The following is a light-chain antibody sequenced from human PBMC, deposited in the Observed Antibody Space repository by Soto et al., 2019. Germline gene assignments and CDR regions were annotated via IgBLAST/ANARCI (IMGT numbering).Light chain of an antibody. J-gene: IGKJ4*01. Sequence: DIQMTQSPSSLSASVGDRVTITCQASHDISIYLNWYQQKPGKAPKLLIYDASNLETGVPSRFSGSGSGTDFTFTISSLQPEDIATYYWQQYDNLPNLTFGGGTKVEIK. CDR2: DAS. CDR3: QQYDNLPNLT. V-gene: IGKV1-33*01. CDR1: HDISIY.